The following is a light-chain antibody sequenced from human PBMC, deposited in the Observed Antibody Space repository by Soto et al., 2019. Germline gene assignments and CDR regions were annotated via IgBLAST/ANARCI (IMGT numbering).Light chain of an antibody. J-gene: IGLJ1*01. V-gene: IGLV2-14*01. CDR1: NSDVGGYNF. Sequence: QSALTQPASVSGSPGQSITLSCTGTNSDVGGYNFVSWYQQHPGKAPKLMIYDVSNRPSGVSNRFSGSKSGNTASLNISGLQAEDEADYYCSSYTSSSIPYVFGIGTKLTVL. CDR3: SSYTSSSIPYV. CDR2: DVS.